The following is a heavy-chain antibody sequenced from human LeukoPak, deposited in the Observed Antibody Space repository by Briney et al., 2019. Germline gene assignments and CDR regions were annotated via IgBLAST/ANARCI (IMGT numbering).Heavy chain of an antibody. J-gene: IGHJ4*02. Sequence: PTETLSLTCSVSGGSISTYYWTWIRQPPGKGLEWIGYIYYSGSTNYNPSLKSRVTISLDTSKNQFSLKLSSVTAADTAVYYCARAILSGYPDSWGQGTLVIVFS. V-gene: IGHV4-59*01. CDR2: IYYSGST. CDR3: ARAILSGYPDS. D-gene: IGHD3-3*01. CDR1: GGSISTYY.